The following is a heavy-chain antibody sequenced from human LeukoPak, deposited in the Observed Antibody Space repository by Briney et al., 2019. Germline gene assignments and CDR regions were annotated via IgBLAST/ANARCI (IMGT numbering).Heavy chain of an antibody. CDR2: IYHSGST. CDR1: GYSISSGFY. Sequence: PSETLSLTCTVSGYSISSGFYWGWIRQPPGKGLECIGSIYHSGSTYYNPSLKSRVTISADTSKNQFSLNLSSVTAADTAMYYCARAVGTSRNFFDYWGQGTLVTVSS. D-gene: IGHD4-23*01. CDR3: ARAVGTSRNFFDY. J-gene: IGHJ4*02. V-gene: IGHV4-38-2*02.